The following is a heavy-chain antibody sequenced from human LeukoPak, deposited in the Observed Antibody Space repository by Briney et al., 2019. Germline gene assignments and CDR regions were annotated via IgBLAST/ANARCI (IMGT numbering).Heavy chain of an antibody. J-gene: IGHJ4*02. D-gene: IGHD2-2*01. CDR1: GHTFTSFG. V-gene: IGHV1-18*01. Sequence: ASVKVSCKTSGHTFTSFGFSWVWQAPGQGLEWMGWISAYNGDTSYAQKLQGRVTMTRDTSTSTVNMELRSLRSDDTAVYYCARARCSSTNCYGDFDSWGQGTLVTVSS. CDR2: ISAYNGDT. CDR3: ARARCSSTNCYGDFDS.